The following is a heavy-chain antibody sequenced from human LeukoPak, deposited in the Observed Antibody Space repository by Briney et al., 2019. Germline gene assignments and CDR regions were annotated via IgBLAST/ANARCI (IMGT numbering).Heavy chain of an antibody. CDR1: GFTFSDYY. Sequence: GGSLRLSCTASGFTFSDYYMSWIRQAPGKGLEWVSYISSSGNTIYYADSVRGRFTISRDNAKNSLYLQMNSLKAEDTAIYYCAREVGTPQAFDIWGQGTMVTVSS. CDR3: AREVGTPQAFDI. V-gene: IGHV3-11*04. CDR2: ISSSGNTI. J-gene: IGHJ3*02. D-gene: IGHD1-26*01.